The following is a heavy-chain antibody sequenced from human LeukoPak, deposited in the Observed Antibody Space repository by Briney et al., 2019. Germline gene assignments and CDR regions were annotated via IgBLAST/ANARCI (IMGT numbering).Heavy chain of an antibody. J-gene: IGHJ3*01. CDR2: ISPDGSGE. V-gene: IGHV3-7*02. CDR3: AVSGGSGFG. Sequence: GGSLRLSCAASGFTFNQNWMNWVRQAPGKGLEWVANISPDGSGEYCVDSVKGRFTISRDNSKNSVFLQMNSLRDEDTAVYYRAVSGGSGFGWGQGTMVSV. D-gene: IGHD3-10*01. CDR1: GFTFNQNW.